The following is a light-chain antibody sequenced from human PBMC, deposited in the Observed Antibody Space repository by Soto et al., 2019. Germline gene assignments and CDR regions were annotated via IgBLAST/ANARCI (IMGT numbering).Light chain of an antibody. CDR2: DTS. Sequence: EIVMTQSPATLSVSPGERATLSCRSSQSVSSKLAWYQHKPGQAPRLLIYDTSTRAAGIPARFTGSGSGTEFTLTISSLQSEDFAVYYCQQYYRWPPITFGQGTRLEIK. V-gene: IGKV3-15*01. CDR1: QSVSSK. CDR3: QQYYRWPPIT. J-gene: IGKJ5*01.